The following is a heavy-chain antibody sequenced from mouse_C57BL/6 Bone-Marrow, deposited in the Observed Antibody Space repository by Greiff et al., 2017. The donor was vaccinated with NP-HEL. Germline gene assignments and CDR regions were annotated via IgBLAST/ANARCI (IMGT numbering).Heavy chain of an antibody. CDR2: INPSSGYT. D-gene: IGHD1-1*02. V-gene: IGHV1-4*01. Sequence: QVQLKQSGAELARPGASVKMSCKASGYTFTSYTMHWVKQRPGQGLEWIGYINPSSGYTKYNQKFKDKATLTADKSSSTAYMQLSSLTSEDSAVYYCARSGGNYGRIDYWGQGTTLTVSS. J-gene: IGHJ2*01. CDR3: ARSGGNYGRIDY. CDR1: GYTFTSYT.